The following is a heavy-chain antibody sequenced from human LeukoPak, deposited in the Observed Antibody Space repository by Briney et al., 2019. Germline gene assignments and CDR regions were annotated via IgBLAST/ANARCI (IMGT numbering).Heavy chain of an antibody. D-gene: IGHD2-2*01. CDR2: IYTSGST. CDR1: GGSISSATYY. Sequence: SETLSLTCTVSGGSISSATYYWNWIRQPAGKGLEWIGRIYTSGSTNYNPSLRSRVTISVDTSKNQFSLKLSSVTAADTAVYYCAVVPAVTDAFDNWGQGTMVTVSS. V-gene: IGHV4-61*02. J-gene: IGHJ3*02. CDR3: AVVPAVTDAFDN.